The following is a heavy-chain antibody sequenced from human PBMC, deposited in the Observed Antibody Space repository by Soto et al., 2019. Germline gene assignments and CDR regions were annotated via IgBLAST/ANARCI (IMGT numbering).Heavy chain of an antibody. CDR1: GFTFSRSA. CDR2: IVVGSGNT. CDR3: ARSKVVVAANDAFDI. J-gene: IGHJ3*02. D-gene: IGHD3-22*01. Sequence: ASVKVSCKASGFTFSRSAMQWVRQARGQRLEWIGWIVVGSGNTNYAQKFQERVTISTDISTSTGYMELRSLRSDDTAVYYCARSKVVVAANDAFDIWGQGTMVTVSS. V-gene: IGHV1-58*02.